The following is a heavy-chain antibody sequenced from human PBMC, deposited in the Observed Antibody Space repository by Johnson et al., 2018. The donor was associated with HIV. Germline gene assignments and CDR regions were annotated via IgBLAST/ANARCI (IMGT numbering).Heavy chain of an antibody. CDR1: GFTFSSYD. J-gene: IGHJ3*02. CDR2: IGTAGDT. Sequence: EVQLVESGGGLVQPGGSLTLSCAASGFTFSSYDMHWVRQATGKGLEWVSAIGTAGDTYYPGSVKGRFTISRDNTRHLLCLQMNTLRAEDTAVYYCARDVSYRYDGDGWADAFDIWGQGTMVTVSS. V-gene: IGHV3-13*01. D-gene: IGHD2-21*01. CDR3: ARDVSYRYDGDGWADAFDI.